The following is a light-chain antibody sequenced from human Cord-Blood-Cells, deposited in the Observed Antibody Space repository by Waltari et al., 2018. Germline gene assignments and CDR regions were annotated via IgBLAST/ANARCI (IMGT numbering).Light chain of an antibody. J-gene: IGLJ3*02. CDR1: SSDVGSYNI. Sequence: QSALTQPASVSGSPGQSITISCTGTSSDVGSYNIVSWYQQHPGKAPKLMIYEGSKRPSGVSNRFSGSKSGNTAFLTISGLQAEDEADYYCCSFAGSSTVFGGGTKLTVL. V-gene: IGLV2-23*01. CDR3: CSFAGSSTV. CDR2: EGS.